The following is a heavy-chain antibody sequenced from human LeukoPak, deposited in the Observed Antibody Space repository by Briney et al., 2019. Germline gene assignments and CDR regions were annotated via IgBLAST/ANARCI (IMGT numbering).Heavy chain of an antibody. CDR2: ISGSGGST. D-gene: IGHD1-26*01. CDR1: GLPFSSYA. V-gene: IGHV3-23*01. CDR3: AKEEDPVGRDGMDV. J-gene: IGHJ6*02. Sequence: GGSLRLSCAASGLPFSSYAMSWVRQAPGKGLEWVSAISGSGGSTYCADSVKGRFTISRDNSKNTLYLQVNSLRAEDTAVYYCAKEEDPVGRDGMDVWGQGTTVTVSS.